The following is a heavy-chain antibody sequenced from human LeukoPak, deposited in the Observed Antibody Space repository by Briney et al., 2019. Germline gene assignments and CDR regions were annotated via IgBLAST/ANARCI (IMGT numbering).Heavy chain of an antibody. V-gene: IGHV1-46*01. D-gene: IGHD5-12*01. CDR3: ARGPYVDIVATLDY. CDR1: GYGFTNYY. Sequence: ASVKVSCKASGYGFTNYYIYWVRQAPGQGLEWMGIINPSGGSTSYAQKFQGRVTMTRDTSTSTVYMELSSLRSEDTAVYYCARGPYVDIVATLDYWGQGTLVTVSS. J-gene: IGHJ4*02. CDR2: INPSGGST.